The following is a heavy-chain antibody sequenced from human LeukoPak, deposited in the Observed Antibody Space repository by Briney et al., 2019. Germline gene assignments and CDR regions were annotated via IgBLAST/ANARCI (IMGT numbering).Heavy chain of an antibody. D-gene: IGHD6-19*01. CDR3: ARARSSSWYGDYYYGMDV. CDR2: TYYRSKWYN. J-gene: IGHJ6*02. CDR1: GDSVFSNSS. Sequence: SQTLSLTCAISGDSVFSNSSWNWIRQSPSRGLEWLGRTYYRSKWYNDYAVSVKSRITINPDTSKNQFSLQLNSVTPEDTAVYYCARARSSSWYGDYYYGMDVWGQGTTVTVSS. V-gene: IGHV6-1*01.